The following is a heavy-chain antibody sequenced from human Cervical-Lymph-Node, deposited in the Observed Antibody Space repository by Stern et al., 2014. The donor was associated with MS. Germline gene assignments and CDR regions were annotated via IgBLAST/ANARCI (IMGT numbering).Heavy chain of an antibody. CDR3: ASGYRIFDY. CDR2: IPPSGSA. Sequence: MQLVESGPGLVKPSQTLSLTCTVSGGSISSGSDYWSWIRQPVGKGLEWIGRIPPSGSAFYTPSLKSRGTISTDTSMNQFSLELNSATAADTAIYYCASGYRIFDYWGQGILVTVSS. CDR1: GGSISSGSDY. J-gene: IGHJ4*02. D-gene: IGHD5-18*01. V-gene: IGHV4-61*02.